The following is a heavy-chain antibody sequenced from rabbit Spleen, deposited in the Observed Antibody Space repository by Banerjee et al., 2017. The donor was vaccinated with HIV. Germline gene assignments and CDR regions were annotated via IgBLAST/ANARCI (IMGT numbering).Heavy chain of an antibody. Sequence: QEQLVESGGGLVQPEGSLTLTCKASGFYFSSGYYLSWVRQAPGKGLEWIGCIGTGSGTTYYASWAKGRFTISKTSSTTVTLQMTSLTAADTATYFCARDAGRGDYIDGVFNLWGQGTLVTVS. J-gene: IGHJ4*01. CDR1: GFYFSSGYY. CDR2: IGTGSGTT. D-gene: IGHD8-1*01. V-gene: IGHV1S45*01. CDR3: ARDAGRGDYIDGVFNL.